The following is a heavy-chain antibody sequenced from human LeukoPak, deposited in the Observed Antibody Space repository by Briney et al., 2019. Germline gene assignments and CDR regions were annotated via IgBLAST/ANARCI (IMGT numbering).Heavy chain of an antibody. CDR3: ASNIVVVPAATSASNPDFDY. V-gene: IGHV3-66*02. Sequence: GSLRLSCAASGFTVSSNYMSWVRQAPGKGLGWVSVIYSGGSTYYADSVKGRFTISRDNSKNTLYLQMNSLRAEDTAVYYCASNIVVVPAATSASNPDFDYWGQGTLVTVSS. J-gene: IGHJ4*02. CDR2: IYSGGST. CDR1: GFTVSSNY. D-gene: IGHD2-2*01.